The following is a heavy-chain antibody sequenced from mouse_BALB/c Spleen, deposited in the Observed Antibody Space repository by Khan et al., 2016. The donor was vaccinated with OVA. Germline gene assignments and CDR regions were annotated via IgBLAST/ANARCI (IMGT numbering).Heavy chain of an antibody. CDR2: ISSGSSTI. V-gene: IGHV5-17*02. CDR3: ARASNFDY. Sequence: EVVLVESGGGLVQPGGSRKLSCAASGFTFSRFGMHWVRQAPEKGLEWVAYISSGSSTIYYADTVKGRFTISRDNPKNTPFLQMTIRRSEDTAMYYCARASNFDYWGQGTTLTVSA. CDR1: GFTFSRFG. J-gene: IGHJ2*01.